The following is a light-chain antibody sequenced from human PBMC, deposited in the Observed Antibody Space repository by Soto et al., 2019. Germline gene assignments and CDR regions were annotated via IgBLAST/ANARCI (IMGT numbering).Light chain of an antibody. Sequence: DTQMTQSPSSVSAPVGDRVTITCRASQGISSWLAWYQQKTGKDAKLLIYEGSTLQSGVPSGFSGSGSGTEFTLTISGLLPEDFATYHCRQLNSLPFTFGQGTRLEIK. CDR3: RQLNSLPFT. CDR2: EGS. J-gene: IGKJ5*01. CDR1: QGISSW. V-gene: IGKV1-12*01.